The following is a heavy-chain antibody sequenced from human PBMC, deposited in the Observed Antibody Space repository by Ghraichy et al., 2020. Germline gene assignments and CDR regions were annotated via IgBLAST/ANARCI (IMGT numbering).Heavy chain of an antibody. CDR1: GFTFSSYW. V-gene: IGHV3-7*01. J-gene: IGHJ4*02. Sequence: GESLNISCAASGFTFSSYWMSWVRQAPGKGLEWVANIKQDGSEKYYVDSVKGRFTISRDNAKNSLYLQMNSLRAEDTAVYYCASLFPGPNYWGQGTLVTVSS. D-gene: IGHD1-14*01. CDR2: IKQDGSEK. CDR3: ASLFPGPNY.